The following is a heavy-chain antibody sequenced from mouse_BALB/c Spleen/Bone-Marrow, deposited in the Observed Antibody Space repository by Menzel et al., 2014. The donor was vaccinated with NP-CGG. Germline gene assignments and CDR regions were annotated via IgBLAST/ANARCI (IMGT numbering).Heavy chain of an antibody. CDR2: IDPANGNT. J-gene: IGHJ4*01. Sequence: VQLKESGAELVKPGASVKLSCTASGFNIKDTYMHWVKQRPEQGLEWIGRIDPANGNTKYDPKFQGKATITADTSSNTAYLQLSSLTSEATVVYYCARSRDYGSSYYAMDYWGQGTSVTVSS. V-gene: IGHV14-3*02. CDR1: GFNIKDTY. D-gene: IGHD1-1*01. CDR3: ARSRDYGSSYYAMDY.